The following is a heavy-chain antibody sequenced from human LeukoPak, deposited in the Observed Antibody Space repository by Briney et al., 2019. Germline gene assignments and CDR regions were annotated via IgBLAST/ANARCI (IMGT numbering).Heavy chain of an antibody. D-gene: IGHD5-24*01. J-gene: IGHJ4*02. CDR2: IKQDGSKK. Sequence: GGSLRPSCVASGFPFSSYWMTWVRQAPGKGLEWVANIKQDGSKKSYVDSVKGRFTISRDNAKNSLYLQMDSLRAEDTAIYYCTRVGYIDEGIDYWGQGTLVTVSS. CDR1: GFPFSSYW. V-gene: IGHV3-7*04. CDR3: TRVGYIDEGIDY.